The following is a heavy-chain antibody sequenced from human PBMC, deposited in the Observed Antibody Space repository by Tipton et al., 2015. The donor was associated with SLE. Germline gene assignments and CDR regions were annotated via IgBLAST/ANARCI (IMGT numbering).Heavy chain of an antibody. CDR1: GYSISSGYY. V-gene: IGHV4-38-2*02. Sequence: TLSLTCTVSGYSISSGYYWGWIRQPPGKGLEWIGSIYHSGSTNYNPSLKSRVTISVDTSKNQFSLKLSSVTAADTAVYYCARNGYSSSSDAFDIWGQGTMVTVSS. CDR2: IYHSGST. CDR3: ARNGYSSSSDAFDI. J-gene: IGHJ3*02. D-gene: IGHD6-13*01.